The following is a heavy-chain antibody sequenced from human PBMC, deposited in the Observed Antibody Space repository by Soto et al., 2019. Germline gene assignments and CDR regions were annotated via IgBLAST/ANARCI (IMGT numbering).Heavy chain of an antibody. CDR2: MNPNSGNT. D-gene: IGHD3-3*01. CDR1: GYTFTSYD. CDR3: ARVRTIFGDFYYYDGMDV. V-gene: IGHV1-8*01. Sequence: ASVKVSCKASGYTFTSYDINWVRQATGQGLEWMGWMNPNSGNTGYAQKFQGRVTMTRNTSISTADMELSSLRSEDTAVYYCARVRTIFGDFYYYDGMDVWGQGTTVTV. J-gene: IGHJ6*02.